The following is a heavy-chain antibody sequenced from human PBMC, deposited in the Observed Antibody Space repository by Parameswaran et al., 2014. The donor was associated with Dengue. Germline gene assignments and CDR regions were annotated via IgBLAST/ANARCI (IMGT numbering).Heavy chain of an antibody. CDR1: GFTFSSYA. CDR2: ISYDGSDK. CDR3: AKDAWGGDHSY. Sequence: QAGGSLRLSCAASGFTFSSYAMHWVRQAPGKGLEWVAVISYDGSDKYCADSVKGRFTISRDNSKNTLYLQMNSLRAEDSAVYYCAKDAWGGDHSYWGQGTLVTVSS. J-gene: IGHJ4*02. D-gene: IGHD4-17*01. V-gene: IGHV3-30*18.